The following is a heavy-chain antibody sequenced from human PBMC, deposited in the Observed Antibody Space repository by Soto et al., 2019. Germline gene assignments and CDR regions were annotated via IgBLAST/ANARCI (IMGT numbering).Heavy chain of an antibody. CDR3: AKQKGGMVREYIGFDP. CDR2: ISYDGSKT. J-gene: IGHJ5*02. CDR1: ESAFRTYG. Sequence: QVQLVESGGGVVQPGRSLRLSCAASESAFRTYGMHWVRQAPGKGLEWVAGISYDGSKTYYADSVKGRFTISRDNSKNTLFLQMNSLRPEETAMYYCAKQKGGMVREYIGFDPWGQGTLGTGSS. D-gene: IGHD3-10*01. V-gene: IGHV3-30*18.